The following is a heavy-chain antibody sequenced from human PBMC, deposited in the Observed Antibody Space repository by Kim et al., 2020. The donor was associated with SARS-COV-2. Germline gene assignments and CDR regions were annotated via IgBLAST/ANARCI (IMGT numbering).Heavy chain of an antibody. CDR1: GFTFSSYG. D-gene: IGHD1-26*01. Sequence: EGSLRLSCAASGFTFSSYGMHWVRQAPGKGLEWVAVISYDGSNKYYADSVKGRFTISRDNSKNTLYLQMNSLRAEDTAVYYCAKDHPGAAPFDYWGQGTL. CDR3: AKDHPGAAPFDY. CDR2: ISYDGSNK. J-gene: IGHJ4*02. V-gene: IGHV3-30*18.